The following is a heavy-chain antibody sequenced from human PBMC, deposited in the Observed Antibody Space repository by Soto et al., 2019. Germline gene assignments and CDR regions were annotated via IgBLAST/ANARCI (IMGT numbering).Heavy chain of an antibody. CDR3: AGDLGDNWNDGYYYGMDV. Sequence: QVQLQESGPGLVKPSQTLSLTCTVSGGSISSGDYYWSWIRQPPGKGLEWIGYIYYSGSTYYNPSLKSRVTISVDTSKNQFSLKLSSVTAADTAVYYCAGDLGDNWNDGYYYGMDVWGQGTTVTVSS. V-gene: IGHV4-30-4*01. D-gene: IGHD1-1*01. CDR1: GGSISSGDYY. J-gene: IGHJ6*02. CDR2: IYYSGST.